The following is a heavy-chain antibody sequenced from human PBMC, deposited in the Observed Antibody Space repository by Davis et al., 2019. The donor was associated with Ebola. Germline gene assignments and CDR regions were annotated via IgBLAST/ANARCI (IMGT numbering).Heavy chain of an antibody. CDR3: ALGVYSSGWYSPDAYFDY. CDR1: GYTFTSYY. V-gene: IGHV1-18*04. D-gene: IGHD6-19*01. Sequence: ASVKVSCKASGYTFTSYYMHWVRQAPGQGLEWMGWISAYNGNTNYAQKLQGRVTMTTDTSTSTAYMELRSLRSDDTAVYYCALGVYSSGWYSPDAYFDYWGQGTLVTVSS. CDR2: ISAYNGNT. J-gene: IGHJ4*02.